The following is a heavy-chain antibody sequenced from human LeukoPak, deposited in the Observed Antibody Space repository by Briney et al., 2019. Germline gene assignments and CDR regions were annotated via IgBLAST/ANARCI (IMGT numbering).Heavy chain of an antibody. CDR3: AGDLRGYPY. J-gene: IGHJ1*01. D-gene: IGHD3-22*01. Sequence: PGGSLRLSCAASGFTFTTYSMNWVRQAPGKGLEWVSFVSSTSRFISYADSVKGRFTISRDNAKNSLYLQMTSLRAEDTAVYYCAGDLRGYPYWGQGTLVTVSS. CDR1: GFTFTTYS. V-gene: IGHV3-21*01. CDR2: VSSTSRFI.